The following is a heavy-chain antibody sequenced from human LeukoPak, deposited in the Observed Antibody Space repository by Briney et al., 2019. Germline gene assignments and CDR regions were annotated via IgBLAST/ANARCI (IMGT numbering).Heavy chain of an antibody. CDR3: ATVIKITHAFDI. CDR1: GYTLTELS. V-gene: IGHV1-24*01. D-gene: IGHD1-20*01. Sequence: ASVKVSCKVSGYTLTELSMHWVRQAPGKGLEWMGGFDPEDGETIYAQKFQGRVTMTEDTSTDTAYMELSSLRSEDTAVYYCATVIKITHAFDIWGQGTMVTVSS. J-gene: IGHJ3*02. CDR2: FDPEDGET.